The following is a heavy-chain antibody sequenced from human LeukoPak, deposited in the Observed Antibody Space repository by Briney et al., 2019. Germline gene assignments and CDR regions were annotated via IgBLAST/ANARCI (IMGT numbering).Heavy chain of an antibody. Sequence: HPGGSLRLSCAASGFTFSDFYMHWVRQAPGKGLEWVAVIWYDGSNKYYADSVKGRFTISRDNSKNTLYLQMNSLRAEDTAVYYCARDRGKQWLVRGGDYWGQGTLVTVSS. CDR1: GFTFSDFY. D-gene: IGHD6-19*01. J-gene: IGHJ4*02. V-gene: IGHV3-33*08. CDR3: ARDRGKQWLVRGGDY. CDR2: IWYDGSNK.